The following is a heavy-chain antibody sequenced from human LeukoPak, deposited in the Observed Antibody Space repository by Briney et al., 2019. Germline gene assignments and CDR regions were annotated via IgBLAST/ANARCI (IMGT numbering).Heavy chain of an antibody. V-gene: IGHV3-30*01. CDR3: ARDPKERYFDWSLLSWFDP. J-gene: IGHJ5*02. Sequence: GGSLRLSCAASGFTFSSYAMHWVRQAPGKGLEWVAVISYDGSNKYYADSVKGRFTISRDNSKNTLYLQMNSLRAEDTAVYYCARDPKERYFDWSLLSWFDPWGQGTLVTVSS. CDR1: GFTFSSYA. D-gene: IGHD3-9*01. CDR2: ISYDGSNK.